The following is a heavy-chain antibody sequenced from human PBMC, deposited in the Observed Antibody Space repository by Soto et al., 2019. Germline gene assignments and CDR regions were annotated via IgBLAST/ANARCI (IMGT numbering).Heavy chain of an antibody. CDR2: IGTAGDT. CDR3: ARGGLRVLRMSPKANYGMDV. CDR1: GFTFSSYD. V-gene: IGHV3-13*01. Sequence: EVQLVESGGGLVQPGGSLRLSCAASGFTFSSYDMHWVRQATGKGLEWVSAIGTAGDTYYPGSVKGRFTISRENAKNSLYLQMNSLRAEDTAVYYCARGGLRVLRMSPKANYGMDVWGQGTTVTVSS. D-gene: IGHD3-3*01. J-gene: IGHJ6*02.